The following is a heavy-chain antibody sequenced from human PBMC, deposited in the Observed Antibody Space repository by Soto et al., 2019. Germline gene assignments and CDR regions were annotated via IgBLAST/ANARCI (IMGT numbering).Heavy chain of an antibody. CDR2: MNPNSGNT. V-gene: IGHV1-8*01. CDR3: ARGIN. J-gene: IGHJ3*01. Sequence: ASVKVSCKASGYTFSSYDINWVRQATGQGLEWLGWMNPNSGNTGYAQKFQGRITLTRSTSTSTAYMELTSLRSEDTAVYYCARGINWGQGTMVTVSS. CDR1: GYTFSSYD.